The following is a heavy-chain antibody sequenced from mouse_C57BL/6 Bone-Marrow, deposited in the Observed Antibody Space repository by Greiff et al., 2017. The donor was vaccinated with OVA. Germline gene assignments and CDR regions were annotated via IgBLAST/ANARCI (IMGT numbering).Heavy chain of an antibody. J-gene: IGHJ2*01. CDR1: GYSFTGYY. CDR3: ASSSYYSNYGHY. CDR2: INPSTGGT. V-gene: IGHV1-42*01. D-gene: IGHD2-5*01. Sequence: DVQLQESGPELVNPGASVKISCKASGYSFTGYYMNWVKQSPEKSLEWIGEINPSTGGTTYNQKFKAKATLTVDKSSSTAYMQLKSLTSEDSAVYYCASSSYYSNYGHYWGQGTTLTVSS.